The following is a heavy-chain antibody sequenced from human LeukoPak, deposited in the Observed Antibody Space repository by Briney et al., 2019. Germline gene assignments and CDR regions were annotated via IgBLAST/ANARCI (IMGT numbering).Heavy chain of an antibody. Sequence: GGSLRLSCAASGFTFSSYEMNWVRQAPGKGLEWVSYISSSGSTIYHADSVKGRFTISRDNAKNSLYLQMNSLRAEDTAVYYCAREKSSGGDYWGQGTLVTVSS. CDR3: AREKSSGGDY. CDR1: GFTFSSYE. D-gene: IGHD6-19*01. J-gene: IGHJ4*02. CDR2: ISSSGSTI. V-gene: IGHV3-48*03.